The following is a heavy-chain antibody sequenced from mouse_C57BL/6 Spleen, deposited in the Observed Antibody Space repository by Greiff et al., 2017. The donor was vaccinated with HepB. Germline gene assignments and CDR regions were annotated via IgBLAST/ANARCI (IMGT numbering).Heavy chain of an antibody. V-gene: IGHV1-59*01. Sequence: QVQLQQPGAELVRPGTSVKLSCKASGYTFTSYWMHWVKQRPGQGLEWIGVIDPSDSYTNYNQKFKGKATLTVDTSSSTAYMQLSSLTSEDSAVYYCARRVFTTVVATGYFDVWGTGTTVTVSS. CDR2: IDPSDSYT. CDR3: ARRVFTTVVATGYFDV. D-gene: IGHD1-1*01. J-gene: IGHJ1*03. CDR1: GYTFTSYW.